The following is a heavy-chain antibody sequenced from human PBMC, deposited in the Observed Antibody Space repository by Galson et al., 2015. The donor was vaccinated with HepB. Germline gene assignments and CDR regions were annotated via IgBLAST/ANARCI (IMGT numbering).Heavy chain of an antibody. CDR3: AKSRSEYGEVCFDA. V-gene: IGHV4-59*01. CDR1: GGSISSYF. Sequence: ETLSLTCSVFGGSISSYFWSWIRQPPGKGLEWIGYTYYSGSTTYNPSLKSRVTISVDTSKKQFSLRLSSVTAADTAVYYCAKSRSEYGEVCFDAWGQGILVTVSS. J-gene: IGHJ5*02. D-gene: IGHD4/OR15-4a*01. CDR2: TYYSGST.